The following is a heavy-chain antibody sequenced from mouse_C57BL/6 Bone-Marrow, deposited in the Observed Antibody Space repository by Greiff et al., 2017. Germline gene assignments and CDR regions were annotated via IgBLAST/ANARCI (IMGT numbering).Heavy chain of an antibody. V-gene: IGHV5-6*01. CDR2: ISSGGSYT. CDR3: ARPAVYYDYDAWYFDG. Sequence: EVQVVESGGDLVKPGGSLKLSCAASGFTFSSYGMSWVRQTPDKRLEWVATISSGGSYTYYPDSVKGRFAISRDNAENTLDLQMSSLKSEDTALDYSARPAVYYDYDAWYFDGWGTGTTVTVSS. CDR1: GFTFSSYG. J-gene: IGHJ1*03. D-gene: IGHD2-4*01.